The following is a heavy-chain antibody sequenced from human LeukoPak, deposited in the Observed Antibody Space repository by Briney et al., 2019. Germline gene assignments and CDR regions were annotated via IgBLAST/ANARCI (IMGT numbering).Heavy chain of an antibody. V-gene: IGHV3-23*01. CDR2: ISGSGDST. Sequence: GGSLRLSCAASGFTFSSYAMSWVRQAPGKGLEWVSAISGSGDSTYYADSVKGRFTISRDNSKNTLYLQMNSLRAEDTAVYYCAKGADGRWFAKLYYYYYMDVWGKGTTVTVSS. CDR1: GFTFSSYA. D-gene: IGHD3-10*01. J-gene: IGHJ6*03. CDR3: AKGADGRWFAKLYYYYYMDV.